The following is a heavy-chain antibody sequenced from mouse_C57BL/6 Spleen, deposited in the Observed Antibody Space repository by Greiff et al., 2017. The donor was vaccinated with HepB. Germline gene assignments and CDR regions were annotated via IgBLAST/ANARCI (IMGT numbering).Heavy chain of an antibody. V-gene: IGHV1-64*01. CDR2: IHPNSGST. D-gene: IGHD4-1*01. J-gene: IGHJ4*01. CDR1: GYTFTSYW. CDR3: ARSVFKTGDYYAMDY. Sequence: VKLQQPGAELVKPGASVKLSCKASGYTFTSYWMHWVKQRPGQGLEWIGMIHPNSGSTNYNEKFKSKATLTVDKSSSTAYMQLSSLTSEDSAVYYCARSVFKTGDYYAMDYWGQGTSVTVSS.